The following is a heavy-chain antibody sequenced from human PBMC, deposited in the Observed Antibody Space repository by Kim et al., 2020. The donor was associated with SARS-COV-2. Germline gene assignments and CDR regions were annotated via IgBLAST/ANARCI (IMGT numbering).Heavy chain of an antibody. D-gene: IGHD6-19*01. Sequence: ASVKVSCKASGYSFTTFALYWVRRAPGQRLEWMGWINGGNGNTRYSQKFLARVSITRDTSATTAYLELSGLRSEDTAVYYCAREAVAGSFDHWGQGTLVTVSS. CDR1: GYSFTTFA. CDR3: AREAVAGSFDH. V-gene: IGHV1-3*01. CDR2: INGGNGNT. J-gene: IGHJ4*02.